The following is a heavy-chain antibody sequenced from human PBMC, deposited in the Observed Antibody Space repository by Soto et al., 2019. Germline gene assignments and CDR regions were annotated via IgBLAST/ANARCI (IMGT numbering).Heavy chain of an antibody. Sequence: SETLSLTCTVSGGSISSGGYYWSWIRQHPGKGLEWIGYIYYSGSTYYNPSLKSRVTISVDTSKNQFSLKLSSVTAADTAVYYCARRVVSSSYNWFDPWGQGTLVTVSS. J-gene: IGHJ5*02. CDR2: IYYSGST. D-gene: IGHD3-3*01. CDR3: ARRVVSSSYNWFDP. V-gene: IGHV4-31*03. CDR1: GGSISSGGYY.